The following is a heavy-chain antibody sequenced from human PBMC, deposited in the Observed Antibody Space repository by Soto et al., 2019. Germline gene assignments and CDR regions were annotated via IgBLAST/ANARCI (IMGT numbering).Heavy chain of an antibody. CDR1: GFTFSGSA. V-gene: IGHV3-73*01. Sequence: GWSLRLSCAASGFTFSGSAMHWVRQASGKGLEWVGRIRSKANSYATAYAASVKGRFTISRDDSKNTAYLQMNSLKTEDTAVYYCTSGRPYYYYGMDVWGQGTTVTVSS. J-gene: IGHJ6*02. CDR3: TSGRPYYYYGMDV. CDR2: IRSKANSYAT.